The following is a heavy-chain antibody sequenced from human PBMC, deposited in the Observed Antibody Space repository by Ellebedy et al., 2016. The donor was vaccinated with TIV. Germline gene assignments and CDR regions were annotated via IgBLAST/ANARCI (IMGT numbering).Heavy chain of an antibody. D-gene: IGHD3-22*01. Sequence: AASVKVSCKASGYTFTGYYMHWVRQAPGQGLEWMGWINPNSGGTNYAQKFQGRVTMTRDTSISTAYMELSRLRSDDTAVYYCATPYYYDNSGYYHDAFDIWGQGTMVTVSS. V-gene: IGHV1-2*02. CDR2: INPNSGGT. J-gene: IGHJ3*02. CDR3: ATPYYYDNSGYYHDAFDI. CDR1: GYTFTGYY.